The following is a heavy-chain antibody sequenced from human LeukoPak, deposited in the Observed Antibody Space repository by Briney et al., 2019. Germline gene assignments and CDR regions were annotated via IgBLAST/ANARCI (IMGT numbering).Heavy chain of an antibody. D-gene: IGHD3-10*01. J-gene: IGHJ5*02. CDR3: ARVFQSSMVRGGNWFDP. CDR2: IWYDGSNK. Sequence: GGSLRLSCAASGFTFSSYGMSWVRQAPGKGLEWVAVIWYDGSNKYYADSVKGRFTISRDNSKNTLYLQMNSLRAEDTAVYYCARVFQSSMVRGGNWFDPWGQGTLVTVSS. CDR1: GFTFSSYG. V-gene: IGHV3-33*01.